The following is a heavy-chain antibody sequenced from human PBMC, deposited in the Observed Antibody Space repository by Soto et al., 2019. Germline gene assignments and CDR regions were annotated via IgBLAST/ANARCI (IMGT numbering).Heavy chain of an antibody. CDR2: INYSGST. Sequence: XETLSLTCSVAAWSISTYYWSWIRQPPGKGLEWIGYINYSGSTNYNPSLKSRVTMSVDTSKNQFSLRLTSVTAADTAVYYCAREGGGSYSDYWGQGTLVTVSS. V-gene: IGHV4-59*01. J-gene: IGHJ4*02. D-gene: IGHD1-26*01. CDR1: AWSISTYY. CDR3: AREGGGSYSDY.